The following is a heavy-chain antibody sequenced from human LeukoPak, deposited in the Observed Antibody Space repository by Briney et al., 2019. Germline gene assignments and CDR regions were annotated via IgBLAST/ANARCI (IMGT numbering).Heavy chain of an antibody. CDR3: ARDFDFSSAI. D-gene: IGHD3-3*01. V-gene: IGHV3-74*01. CDR1: GFTFSSYW. CDR2: ISPDGSTT. J-gene: IGHJ4*02. Sequence: GGSLRLSCAASGFTFSSYWMHWVRQAPGKGLVWVSRISPDGSTTGHADSVKGRFTTSRDNAKNTLFLQMSSLRAEDTAVYYCARDFDFSSAIWGQGTLVTVSS.